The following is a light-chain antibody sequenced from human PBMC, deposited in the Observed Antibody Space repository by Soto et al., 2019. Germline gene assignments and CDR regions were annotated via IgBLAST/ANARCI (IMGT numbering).Light chain of an antibody. CDR3: QQYYSTPFT. V-gene: IGKV4-1*01. J-gene: IGKJ3*01. Sequence: DIVMTQSPDSLAVSLGERATINCKSSQSVLYSSNNKNYLGWYQQKLGQPPKLLIYWASTRESGVPDRFSGSGSGTDFTLTISSLQAEDVAVYYCQQYYSTPFTFGPGTKVDIK. CDR1: QSVLYSSNNKNY. CDR2: WAS.